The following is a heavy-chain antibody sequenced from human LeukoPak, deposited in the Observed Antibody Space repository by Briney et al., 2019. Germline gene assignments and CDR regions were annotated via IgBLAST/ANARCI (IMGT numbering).Heavy chain of an antibody. CDR3: AKSLPNYYDSSGYSGFDY. V-gene: IGHV3-23*01. CDR2: ISGSGGST. D-gene: IGHD3-22*01. J-gene: IGHJ4*02. Sequence: GGSLGLSCAASGFTFSSYAMSWVRQAPGKGLEWVSAISGSGGSTYYADSVKGRFTISRDNSKNTLYLQMNSLRAEDTAVYYCAKSLPNYYDSSGYSGFDYWGQGTLVTVSS. CDR1: GFTFSSYA.